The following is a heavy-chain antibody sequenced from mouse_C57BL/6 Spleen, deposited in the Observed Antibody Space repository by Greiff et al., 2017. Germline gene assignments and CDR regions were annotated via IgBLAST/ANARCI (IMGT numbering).Heavy chain of an antibody. CDR3: ARDMGRGYFDY. J-gene: IGHJ2*01. Sequence: EVKLVESGGGLVKPGGSLKLSCAASGFTFSSYAMSWVRQTPEKRLEWVATISDGGSYTYYPDNVKGRFTISRDNAQNNLYLQMSHLKSEDTAMYYCARDMGRGYFDYWGQGTTLTVSS. CDR2: ISDGGSYT. D-gene: IGHD4-1*01. V-gene: IGHV5-4*01. CDR1: GFTFSSYA.